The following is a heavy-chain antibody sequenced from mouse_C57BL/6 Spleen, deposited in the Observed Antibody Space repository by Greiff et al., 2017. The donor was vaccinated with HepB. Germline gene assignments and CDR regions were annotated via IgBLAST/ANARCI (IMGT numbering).Heavy chain of an antibody. V-gene: IGHV7-3*01. CDR1: GFTFTDYY. D-gene: IGHD3-2*02. CDR3: ARPLDSSGYDWFAY. Sequence: EVQLQQSGGGLVQPGGSLSLSCAASGFTFTDYYMSWVRQPPGKALEWLGFIRNKANGYTTEYSASVKGRFTISRDNSQSILYLQMNALRAEDSATYYCARPLDSSGYDWFAYWGQGTLVTVSA. J-gene: IGHJ3*01. CDR2: IRNKANGYTT.